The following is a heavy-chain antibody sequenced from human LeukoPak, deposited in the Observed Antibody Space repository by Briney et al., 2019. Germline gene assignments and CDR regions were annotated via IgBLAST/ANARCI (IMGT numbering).Heavy chain of an antibody. CDR3: ASGSGSYRTPYYYMDV. CDR1: GFTFSICA. V-gene: IGHV3-53*01. J-gene: IGHJ6*03. CDR2: IYSGGST. Sequence: AGGSLRLSCAASGFTFSICAMNWVRQAPGKGLEWVSVIYSGGSTYYADSVKGRFTISRDNSKNTLYLQMNSLRAEDTAVYYCASGSGSYRTPYYYMDVWGTGTTVTVSS. D-gene: IGHD3-10*01.